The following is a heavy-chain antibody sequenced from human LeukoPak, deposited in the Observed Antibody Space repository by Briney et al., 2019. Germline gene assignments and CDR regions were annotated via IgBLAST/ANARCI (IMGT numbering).Heavy chain of an antibody. CDR1: GGSISSYY. V-gene: IGHV4-4*07. J-gene: IGHJ6*03. D-gene: IGHD3-22*01. CDR3: ARDRYYDSSGDYYYYMDV. Sequence: SETLSLTCTVSGGSISSYYWSWIRQPAGKGLEWIGRIYTSGSTNYNPSLKSRVTMSVVTSKNQFSLKLSSVTAADTAVYYCARDRYYDSSGDYYYYMDVWAREPWSPSP. CDR2: IYTSGST.